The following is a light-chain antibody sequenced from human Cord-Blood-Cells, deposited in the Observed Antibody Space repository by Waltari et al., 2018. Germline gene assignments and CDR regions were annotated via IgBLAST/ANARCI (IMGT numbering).Light chain of an antibody. V-gene: IGKV3-15*01. CDR2: GAS. Sequence: EIVMTQSPATLSVSPGKSTTLACSASQSVSSNLAWYQQKPVQAPRLLINGASPRATGIPARFSGSAAGTEFTRTSSLLQSEEFAVYYCQQYNNWSTFGQGTKVEIK. J-gene: IGKJ1*01. CDR1: QSVSSN. CDR3: QQYNNWST.